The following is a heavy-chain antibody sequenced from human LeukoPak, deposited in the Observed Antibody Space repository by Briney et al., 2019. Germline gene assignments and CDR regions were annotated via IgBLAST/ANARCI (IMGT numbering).Heavy chain of an antibody. CDR2: INWNGGST. Sequence: PGGSLRLSCAASGFTFDDYGMSWVRQAPGKGLEWVSGINWNGGSTGYADSVKGRFTISRDNAKNSLYLQINSLRAEDTALYYCARATMSYYDSSGGDYWGQGTLVTVSS. CDR1: GFTFDDYG. V-gene: IGHV3-20*04. D-gene: IGHD3-22*01. J-gene: IGHJ4*02. CDR3: ARATMSYYDSSGGDY.